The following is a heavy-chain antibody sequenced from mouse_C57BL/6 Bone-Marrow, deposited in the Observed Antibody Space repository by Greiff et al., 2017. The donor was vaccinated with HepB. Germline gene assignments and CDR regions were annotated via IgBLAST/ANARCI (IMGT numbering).Heavy chain of an antibody. Sequence: QVQLQQPGAELVKPGASVKLSCKASGYTFTSYWMHWVKQRPGQGLEWIGMIHPNSGSTNYNEKFKSKATLTVDKSSSTAYMQLSSLTSEDSAVYYCARTTAQTYYFDYWGQSTTLTVAA. D-gene: IGHD3-2*02. CDR3: ARTTAQTYYFDY. V-gene: IGHV1-64*01. J-gene: IGHJ2*01. CDR1: GYTFTSYW. CDR2: IHPNSGST.